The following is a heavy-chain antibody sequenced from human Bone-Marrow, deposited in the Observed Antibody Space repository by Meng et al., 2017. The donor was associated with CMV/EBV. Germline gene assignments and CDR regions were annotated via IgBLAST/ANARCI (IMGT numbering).Heavy chain of an antibody. CDR1: GYTFTSYD. CDR3: ARGELNGDIVVVPAAIPDYYYYYGMDV. D-gene: IGHD2-2*02. CDR2: MNPNSGNT. J-gene: IGHJ6*02. Sequence: ASVKVSCKASGYTFTSYDINWVRQATGQGLEWMGWMNPNSGNTGYAQKFQGRVTMTRNTSISTAYMELSSLRSEDTAVYYCARGELNGDIVVVPAAIPDYYYYYGMDVWGQGTTVTASS. V-gene: IGHV1-8*01.